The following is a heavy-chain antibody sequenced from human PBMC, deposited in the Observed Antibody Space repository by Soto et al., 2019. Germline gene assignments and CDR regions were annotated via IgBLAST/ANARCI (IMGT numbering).Heavy chain of an antibody. CDR1: GGVFRNYA. D-gene: IGHD1-26*01. Sequence: QVQLVQSGAEVKKPGSSVKVSCKASGGVFRNYAINWVRQAPGQGLEWMGGIIPVFGIADYPQKFQGRVTINADESTTTAYMELTSLKTEDTAVYFCARDRWGSYSFDSWGQGTLVTVAS. V-gene: IGHV1-69*01. J-gene: IGHJ5*01. CDR3: ARDRWGSYSFDS. CDR2: IIPVFGIA.